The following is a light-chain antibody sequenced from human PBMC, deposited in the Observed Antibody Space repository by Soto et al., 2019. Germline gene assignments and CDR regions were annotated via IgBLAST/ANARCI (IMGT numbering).Light chain of an antibody. J-gene: IGKJ3*01. CDR2: AAS. CDR1: QDIRNF. V-gene: IGKV1-27*01. CDR3: QKYSSVPV. Sequence: DIQMTQSPTSLSASVGDRVTITCRASQDIRNFVAWYQQKPGKATKLLIYAASTLQSGVPSRFSGSGSGTYFTLTINSMQPEDVATYSCQKYSSVPVFGPGTKVEIK.